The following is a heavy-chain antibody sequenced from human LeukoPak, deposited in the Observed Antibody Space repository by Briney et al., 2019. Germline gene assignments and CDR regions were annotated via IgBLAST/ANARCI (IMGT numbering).Heavy chain of an antibody. Sequence: SQTLSLTCTVSGGSISSGGYYWSWIRQHPGKGLEWIGYIYYRGSTYYNPSLKSRVTISVDTSKNQFSLKLSSVTAADTAVYYCARGPPDITGTTRWFDPWGQGTLVTVSS. CDR3: ARGPPDITGTTRWFDP. CDR1: GGSISSGGYY. J-gene: IGHJ5*02. D-gene: IGHD1-7*01. V-gene: IGHV4-31*03. CDR2: IYYRGST.